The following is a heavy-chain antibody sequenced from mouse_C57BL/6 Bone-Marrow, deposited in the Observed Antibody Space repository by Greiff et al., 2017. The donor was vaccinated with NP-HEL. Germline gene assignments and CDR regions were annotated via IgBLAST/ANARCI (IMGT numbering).Heavy chain of an antibody. D-gene: IGHD1-1*01. CDR1: GYTFTSYG. CDR2: IYPRSGNT. Sequence: VKLLESGAELARPGASVKLSCKASGYTFTSYGISWVKQRTGQGLEWIGEIYPRSGNTYYNEKFKGKATLTADKSSSTAYMELRSLTSEDSAVYFCASPPTVVATRDYAMDYWGQGTSVTVSS. V-gene: IGHV1-81*01. J-gene: IGHJ4*01. CDR3: ASPPTVVATRDYAMDY.